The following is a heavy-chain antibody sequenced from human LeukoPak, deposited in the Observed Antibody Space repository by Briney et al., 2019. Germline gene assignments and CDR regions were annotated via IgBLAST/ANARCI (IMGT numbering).Heavy chain of an antibody. Sequence: GGSLRLSCAASGFTFSSYAMSWVRQAPGKGLEWVSAISGSGGSTYYADSVKGRFTISRDNSKNTLFLQMGSLRAEDMAVYYCARGGYYFGSAPDHWGQGTLVTVSS. J-gene: IGHJ4*02. CDR3: ARGGYYFGSAPDH. D-gene: IGHD3-10*01. V-gene: IGHV3-23*01. CDR2: ISGSGGST. CDR1: GFTFSSYA.